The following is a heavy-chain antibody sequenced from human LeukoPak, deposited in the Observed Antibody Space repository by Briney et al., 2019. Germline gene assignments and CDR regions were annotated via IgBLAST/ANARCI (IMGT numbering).Heavy chain of an antibody. CDR3: ARHGASYGDHEAYYYGMDV. Sequence: PSETLSLTCAVYGGSFSGYYWSWIRQPPGKGLEWIGEINHSGSTNYNPSLKSRVTISVDTSKNQFSLKLSSVTAADTAVYYCARHGASYGDHEAYYYGMDVWGQGTTVTVSS. CDR1: GGSFSGYY. J-gene: IGHJ6*02. V-gene: IGHV4-34*01. CDR2: INHSGST. D-gene: IGHD4-17*01.